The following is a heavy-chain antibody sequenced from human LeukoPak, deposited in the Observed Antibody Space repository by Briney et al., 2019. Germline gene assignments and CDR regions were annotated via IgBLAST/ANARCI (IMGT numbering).Heavy chain of an antibody. V-gene: IGHV7-4-1*02. D-gene: IGHD3-10*01. J-gene: IGHJ6*03. CDR2: INTNTGNP. CDR3: ARLFGELAYYYYYMDV. Sequence: ASVKVSCKASGYTFTSYAMNWVRQAPGQGLEWMGWINTNTGNPTYAQGFTGRFVFSLDTSVSTAYLQISSLKAEDTAVYYCARLFGELAYYYYYMDVWGKGTTVTVSS. CDR1: GYTFTSYA.